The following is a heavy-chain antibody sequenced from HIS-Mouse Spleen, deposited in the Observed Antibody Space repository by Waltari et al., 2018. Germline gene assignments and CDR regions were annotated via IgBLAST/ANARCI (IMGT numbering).Heavy chain of an antibody. CDR1: GGSISSSSYD. Sequence: QLQLQESGPGLVKPSETLSLTCTVSGGSISSSSYDWGWIRQPPGKGLEWIGSIYYSGSTYYNPSLKSRVTISVDTSKNQFSLKLSSVTAADTAVYYCARAWYSSSWFDYWGQGTLVTVSS. V-gene: IGHV4-39*07. J-gene: IGHJ4*02. CDR3: ARAWYSSSWFDY. CDR2: IYYSGST. D-gene: IGHD6-13*01.